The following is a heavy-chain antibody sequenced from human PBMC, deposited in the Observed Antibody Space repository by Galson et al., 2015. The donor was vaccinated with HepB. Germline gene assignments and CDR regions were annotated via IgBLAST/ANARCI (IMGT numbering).Heavy chain of an antibody. D-gene: IGHD2-15*01. J-gene: IGHJ6*02. Sequence: SLRLSCAASGFTFSSYRMHWVRQAPGKGLVWVSRINSDGSSTSYADSVKGRFTISRDNAKNTLYLQMNSLRAEDTAVYYCVKVVVAAPYYYYGMDVWGQGTTVTVSS. V-gene: IGHV3-74*01. CDR3: VKVVVAAPYYYYGMDV. CDR2: INSDGSST. CDR1: GFTFSSYR.